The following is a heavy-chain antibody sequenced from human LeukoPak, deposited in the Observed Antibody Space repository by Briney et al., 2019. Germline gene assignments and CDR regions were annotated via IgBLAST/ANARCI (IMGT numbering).Heavy chain of an antibody. J-gene: IGHJ4*02. CDR3: ARDLGIDRFDC. Sequence: PGGSLRLSCAASGFTVSSNYMSWVRQAPGKGLEWVANIKQDGSEKYYVDSVKGRFTVSRDNAQNSLYLQMNSVRGEDTAVYYCARDLGIDRFDCWGQGSLVTVSS. CDR1: GFTVSSNY. CDR2: IKQDGSEK. D-gene: IGHD1-26*01. V-gene: IGHV3-7*01.